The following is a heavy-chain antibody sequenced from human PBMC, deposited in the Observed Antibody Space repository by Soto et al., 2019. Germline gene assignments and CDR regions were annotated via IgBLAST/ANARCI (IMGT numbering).Heavy chain of an antibody. CDR2: IYYSGST. CDR1: GGSISSYY. CDR3: ARSWGYYFDY. J-gene: IGHJ4*02. D-gene: IGHD3-16*01. Sequence: QVQLQESGPGLVKPSETLSLTCTVSGGSISSYYWSWIRQPPGKGLEWIGYIYYSGSTNYNPSLKSRVTVSVDTSKNQFSLKLSSVTAADTAVYYCARSWGYYFDYWGQGTLVTVSS. V-gene: IGHV4-59*01.